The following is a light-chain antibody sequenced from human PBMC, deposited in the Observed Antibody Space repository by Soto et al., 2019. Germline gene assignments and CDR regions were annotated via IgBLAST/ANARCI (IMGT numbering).Light chain of an antibody. J-gene: IGKJ1*01. CDR3: MQSTQFPWT. Sequence: EIVMTQTPLSSPVTLGQPASISCRSSQSLVHSDGNTYLSWLHQRPGQPPRLLIYKISNRCSGVPDRFSGSGAGTDFTLKISRVEAEDVGVYYSMQSTQFPWTFGQGTKVEIK. V-gene: IGKV2-24*01. CDR1: QSLVHSDGNTY. CDR2: KIS.